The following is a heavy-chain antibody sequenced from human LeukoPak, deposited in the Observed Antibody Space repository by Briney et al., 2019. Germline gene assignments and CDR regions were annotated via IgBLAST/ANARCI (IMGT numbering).Heavy chain of an antibody. D-gene: IGHD4-17*01. CDR1: GGSINSYY. CDR2: IYSSGST. J-gene: IGHJ4*02. Sequence: SETLSLTCTVSGGSINSYYWSWIRQPAGKGLEWIGRIYSSGSTNYNPSLKSRVSMSVDTSKNQFSLKLSSVTAADTAVYYCARSGTVTTWNYWGQGTLVTVSS. CDR3: ARSGTVTTWNY. V-gene: IGHV4-4*07.